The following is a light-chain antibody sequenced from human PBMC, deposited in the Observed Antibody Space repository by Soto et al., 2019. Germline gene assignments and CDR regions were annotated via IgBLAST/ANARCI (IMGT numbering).Light chain of an antibody. V-gene: IGKV3-20*01. CDR2: GAS. CDR3: QQYRSSPTIT. J-gene: IGKJ5*01. Sequence: SPGERATLSCRASQSVSSSYLAWYQQKPGQAPRLLIYGASSRATGIPDRFSGSGSGTDFTLTISRLEPEDFAVYYCQQYRSSPTITFGQGTRLEIK. CDR1: QSVSSSY.